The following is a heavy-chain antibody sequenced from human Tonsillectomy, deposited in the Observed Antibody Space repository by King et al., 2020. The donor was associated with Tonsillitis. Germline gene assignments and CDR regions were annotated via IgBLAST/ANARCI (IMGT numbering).Heavy chain of an antibody. V-gene: IGHV4-39*01. CDR2: IYYSGST. D-gene: IGHD4-17*01. CDR3: ARRQWDHGDYNDAFDI. J-gene: IGHJ3*02. CDR1: GGSISSSSYY. Sequence: HLQLQESGPGLVKPSETLSLTCTVSGGSISSSSYYWGWIRQPPGKGLEWIGSIYYSGSTYYNPSLKSRVTISVDTSKNQFSLKLSSVTAADTAVYYCARRQWDHGDYNDAFDIWGQGTMVTVSS.